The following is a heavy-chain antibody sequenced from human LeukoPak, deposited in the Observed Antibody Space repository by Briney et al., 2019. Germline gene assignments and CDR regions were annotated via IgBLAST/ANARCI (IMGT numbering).Heavy chain of an antibody. D-gene: IGHD6-13*01. J-gene: IGHJ6*02. V-gene: IGHV3-7*01. CDR2: IKHDGGEK. Sequence: GGSLRLSCAASGFTFSTNWMSWVRQAPGKGLEWVANIKHDGGEKYYVDSVKGRFTISRDNAKNSLYLQMNSLRGEDTAVYYCARDDSSSWYSHYYYGMDVWGQGTTVTVSS. CDR1: GFTFSTNW. CDR3: ARDDSSSWYSHYYYGMDV.